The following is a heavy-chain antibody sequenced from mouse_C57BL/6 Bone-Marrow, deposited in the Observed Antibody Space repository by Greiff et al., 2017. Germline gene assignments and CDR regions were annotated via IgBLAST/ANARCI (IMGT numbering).Heavy chain of an antibody. D-gene: IGHD1-1*01. V-gene: IGHV1-39*01. Sequence: VQLQQSGPELVKPGASVKISCKASGYSFTDYNMNWVKQSNGKSLEWIGVINPNYGTTSYNQKFKGKATLTVDQSSSTAYMQPNSLTSEDSAVYYCERRRDGSSRSYFDVWGTGTTVTVSS. J-gene: IGHJ1*03. CDR2: INPNYGTT. CDR1: GYSFTDYN. CDR3: ERRRDGSSRSYFDV.